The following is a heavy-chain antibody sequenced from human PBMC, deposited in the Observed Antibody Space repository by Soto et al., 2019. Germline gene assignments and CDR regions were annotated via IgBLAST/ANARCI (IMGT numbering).Heavy chain of an antibody. J-gene: IGHJ6*03. Sequence: QVQLQQWGAGLLKLSETLSLTCAVYGGSFSGYYWSWIRPPPGKGLEWSGEINHSGSPSYNPSLESRVIILVDTSKHQFSLKMRSVAAADTAVYYCAVKFYAFLTGFFHTAKKPHMVVWGKGPTVTVFS. CDR1: GGSFSGYY. CDR3: AVKFYAFLTGFFHTAKKPHMVV. V-gene: IGHV4-34*01. D-gene: IGHD3-9*01. CDR2: INHSGSP.